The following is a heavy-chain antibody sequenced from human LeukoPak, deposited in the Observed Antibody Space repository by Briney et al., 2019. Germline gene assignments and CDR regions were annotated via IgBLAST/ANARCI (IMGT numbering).Heavy chain of an antibody. CDR2: INSDGSST. CDR3: ARGEYHYDSSGYYYYYYYYMDV. V-gene: IGHV3-74*01. CDR1: GFTFSSYW. J-gene: IGHJ6*03. Sequence: GGSLRLSCAASGFTFSSYWMHWVRQAPGKGLVWVSRINSDGSSTSYADSVKGRFTISRDNAKNTLYLQMNSLRAEDTAVYYCARGEYHYDSSGYYYYYYYYMDVWGKGTTVTISS. D-gene: IGHD3-22*01.